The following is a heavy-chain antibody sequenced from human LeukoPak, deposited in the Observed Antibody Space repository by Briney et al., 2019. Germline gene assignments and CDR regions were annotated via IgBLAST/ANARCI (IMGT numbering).Heavy chain of an antibody. J-gene: IGHJ4*02. CDR2: IYTSGST. Sequence: SETLSLTCTVSGYSISSGYYWSWIRQPAGKGLEWIGRIYTSGSTNYNPSLKSRVTISVDTSKNQFSLKLSSVTAADTAVYYCARGITIFGFDYWGQGTLVTVSS. D-gene: IGHD3-3*01. CDR1: GYSISSGYY. V-gene: IGHV4-61*02. CDR3: ARGITIFGFDY.